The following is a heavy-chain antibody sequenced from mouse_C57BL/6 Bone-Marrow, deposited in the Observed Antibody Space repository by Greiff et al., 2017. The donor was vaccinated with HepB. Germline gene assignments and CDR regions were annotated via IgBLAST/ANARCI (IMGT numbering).Heavy chain of an antibody. CDR3: ARSYGSSFYYAMDY. CDR2: INPGSGGT. D-gene: IGHD1-1*01. J-gene: IGHJ4*01. V-gene: IGHV1-54*01. CDR1: GYAFTNYL. Sequence: VQLQESGAELVRPGTSVKVSCKASGYAFTNYLIEWVKQRPGQGLEWIGVINPGSGGTNYNEKFKGKATLTADKSSSTAYMQLSSLTSEDSAVYFGARSYGSSFYYAMDYWGQGTSVTVSS.